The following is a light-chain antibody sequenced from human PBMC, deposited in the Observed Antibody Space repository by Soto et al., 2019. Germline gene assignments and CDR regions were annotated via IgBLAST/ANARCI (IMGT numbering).Light chain of an antibody. V-gene: IGKV3-15*01. CDR3: QQYNNWWT. Sequence: EVVMTQSTATLSLSPGERATLSCRASQSVSSSLAWYQQKPGQAPRLLIYGASTRAAGIPDRFSGSGSETEFTLTISRLQAEDFAIYYCQQYNNWWTFGQGTKVEIK. CDR1: QSVSSS. CDR2: GAS. J-gene: IGKJ1*01.